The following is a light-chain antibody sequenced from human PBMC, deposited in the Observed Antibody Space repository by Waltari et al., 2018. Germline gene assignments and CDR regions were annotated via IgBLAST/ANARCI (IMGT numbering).Light chain of an antibody. CDR1: QDIRNY. CDR2: DAS. Sequence: DIQMTQSPSSLYVSVGDRVTITCQATQDIRNYLSWYQQKPGRAHKLLIYDASNLETGVPSRFSGSGSGTDFTFTITSLQPEDSATYFCQQYDSVPFTFGPGTTV. V-gene: IGKV1-33*01. CDR3: QQYDSVPFT. J-gene: IGKJ3*01.